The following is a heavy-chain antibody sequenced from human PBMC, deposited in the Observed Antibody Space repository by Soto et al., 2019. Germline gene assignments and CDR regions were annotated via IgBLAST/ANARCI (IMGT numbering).Heavy chain of an antibody. CDR1: GFTFSGSA. D-gene: IGHD1-1*01. V-gene: IGHV3-73*01. CDR2: IRSKATSYAT. CDR3: TSETRLPPTQERDDY. Sequence: EVQLVESGGGLVQPGGSLKLSCAASGFTFSGSAIHWVRQASGKGLEWVGRIRSKATSYATAYAASVKGRFTISIDDSKNTAYLQMNSLKTEDTAVYYCTSETRLPPTQERDDYWCQGTLVTVSS. J-gene: IGHJ4*02.